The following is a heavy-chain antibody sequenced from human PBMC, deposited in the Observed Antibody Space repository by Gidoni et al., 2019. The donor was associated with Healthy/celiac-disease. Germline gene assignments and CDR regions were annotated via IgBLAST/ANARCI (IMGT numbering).Heavy chain of an antibody. Sequence: HVQLVQSGAEVKKPGSSVKVSCKASGGTFSNYAISWVRQAPGQGLEGMGGIIPIFGTANYEQKFQGRVTITADESTSTAYMELSSLRSEDTAVYYGAMAGEGGSYGSLDDYWGQGSLVTVSS. V-gene: IGHV1-69*19. CDR2: IIPIFGTA. D-gene: IGHD3-16*02. J-gene: IGHJ4*02. CDR3: AMAGEGGSYGSLDDY. CDR1: GGTFSNYA.